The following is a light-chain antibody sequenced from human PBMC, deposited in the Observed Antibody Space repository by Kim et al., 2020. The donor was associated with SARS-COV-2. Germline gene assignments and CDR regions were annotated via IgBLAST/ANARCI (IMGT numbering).Light chain of an antibody. Sequence: DIQMTQSPSTLSASVGDRVTITCRASQSISSWLAWYQQKPVKAPKLLIYKASSLESGVPSRFSGSGSGTEFTLTISSLQPDDFATYYCQQYNSSPWTFGQGTKVDIK. J-gene: IGKJ1*01. CDR2: KAS. V-gene: IGKV1-5*03. CDR1: QSISSW. CDR3: QQYNSSPWT.